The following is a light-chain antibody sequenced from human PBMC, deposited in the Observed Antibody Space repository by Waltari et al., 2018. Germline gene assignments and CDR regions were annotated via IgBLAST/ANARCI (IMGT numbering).Light chain of an antibody. CDR1: QSLVHSDGNTY. Sequence: DVVMTQSPLSLPVILGQPASISCRSSQSLVHSDGNTYLHWFQQRPGQSPRRLIYRVSTRESGVPDKFSGSGSGTDFTLEISRVEAEDVGLYYCMQATHWPPWTFGQGTKVEIK. J-gene: IGKJ1*01. V-gene: IGKV2-30*02. CDR2: RVS. CDR3: MQATHWPPWT.